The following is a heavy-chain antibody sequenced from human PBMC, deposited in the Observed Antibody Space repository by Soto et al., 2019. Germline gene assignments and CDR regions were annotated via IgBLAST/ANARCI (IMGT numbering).Heavy chain of an antibody. CDR2: IDPSDPDT. J-gene: IGHJ3*02. CDR1: GDNFNNYW. D-gene: IGHD6-13*01. V-gene: IGHV5-51*01. CDR3: ARGYSSLAGDGFDI. Sequence: GEPLNPSRKGSGDNFNNYWIGWARQMPGKGLVWMGIIDPSDPDTRYSASFQGQVTMSAEKCMTTAYLQWSSLKASDNAMYYCARGYSSLAGDGFDIWGQGTMVTVSS.